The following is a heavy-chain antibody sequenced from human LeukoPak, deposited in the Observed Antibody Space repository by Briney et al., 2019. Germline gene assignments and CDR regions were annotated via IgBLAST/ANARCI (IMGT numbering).Heavy chain of an antibody. J-gene: IGHJ2*01. CDR2: INHSGST. CDR1: GGPFSGYY. D-gene: IGHD6-19*01. CDR3: AGVLEGSSGQHWYFDL. V-gene: IGHV4-34*01. Sequence: SETLSLTCAVYGGPFSGYYWSWIRQPPGKGLEWIGEINHSGSTNYNPSLKSRVTISVDTSKNQFSLKLSSVTAADTAVYYCAGVLEGSSGQHWYFDLWGRGTLVTVSS.